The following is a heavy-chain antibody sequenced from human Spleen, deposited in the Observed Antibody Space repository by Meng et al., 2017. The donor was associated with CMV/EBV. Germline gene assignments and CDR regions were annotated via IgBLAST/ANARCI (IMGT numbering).Heavy chain of an antibody. Sequence: SCRASGYSFTSYAISWVRQAPGQGLECMGWISAYNGHTNFAQRVQDRINMTTDTSTSTVYMELRSLRSDDTAVYYCARVLTGDAFDFWGQGTMVTVSS. CDR1: GYSFTSYA. J-gene: IGHJ3*01. CDR2: ISAYNGHT. V-gene: IGHV1-18*01. CDR3: ARVLTGDAFDF. D-gene: IGHD7-27*01.